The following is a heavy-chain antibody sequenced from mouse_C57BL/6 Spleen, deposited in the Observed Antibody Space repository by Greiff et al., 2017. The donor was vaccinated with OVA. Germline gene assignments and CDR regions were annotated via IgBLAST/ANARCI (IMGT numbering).Heavy chain of an antibody. D-gene: IGHD1-1*01. CDR1: GFTFSDYY. Sequence: EVHLVESEGGLVQPGSSMKLSCTASGFTFSDYYMAWVRQVPEKGLEWVANINYDGSSTYYLDSLKSRFIISRDNAKNILYLQMSSLKSEDTATYYCARLVVPYWYFDVWGTGTTVTVSS. V-gene: IGHV5-16*01. CDR3: ARLVVPYWYFDV. CDR2: INYDGSST. J-gene: IGHJ1*03.